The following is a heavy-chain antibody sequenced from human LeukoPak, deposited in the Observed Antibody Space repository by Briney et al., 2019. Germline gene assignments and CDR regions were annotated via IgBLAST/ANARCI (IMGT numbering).Heavy chain of an antibody. CDR3: ARLEWELRLHFDY. D-gene: IGHD1-26*01. J-gene: IGHJ4*02. CDR2: IYNSGST. CDR1: GGSISSYY. V-gene: IGHV4-59*08. Sequence: YPSETLSLTCTVSGGSISSYYWSWIRQPPGKGLEWIGYIYNSGSTNYNPSLKSRVTISVDTSKNQFSLKLSSVTAADTAVYYCARLEWELRLHFDYWGQGTLVTVSS.